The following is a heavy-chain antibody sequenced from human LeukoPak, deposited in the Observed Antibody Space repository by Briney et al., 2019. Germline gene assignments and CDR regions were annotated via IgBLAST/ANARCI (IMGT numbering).Heavy chain of an antibody. V-gene: IGHV1-69*13. J-gene: IGHJ6*03. Sequence: GASVKVSCKASGGTFSNNAISWVRQAPGQRLEWMGGIIPIFGTADYPQKFQDRVTITADESTSTAYMELSSLRSEDTAVYYCATSGYRNSFGGNYYYYMDVWDNGTTVTVSS. CDR3: ATSGYRNSFGGNYYYYMDV. D-gene: IGHD4-11*01. CDR2: IIPIFGTA. CDR1: GGTFSNNA.